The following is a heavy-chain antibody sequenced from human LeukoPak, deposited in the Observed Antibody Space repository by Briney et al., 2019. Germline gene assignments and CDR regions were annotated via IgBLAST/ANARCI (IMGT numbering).Heavy chain of an antibody. D-gene: IGHD1-26*01. CDR3: ARDGRFIVADYYYGMDV. V-gene: IGHV1-3*04. CDR1: GYTFANYA. CDR2: INSANGNT. Sequence: ASVKVSCKASGYTFANYAMHWVRQASGQSLEWMGWINSANGNTKYSQKFQGRVTITRDTSASTAYMELSSLRSEDTAVYYCARDGRFIVADYYYGMDVWGQGTTVTVSS. J-gene: IGHJ6*02.